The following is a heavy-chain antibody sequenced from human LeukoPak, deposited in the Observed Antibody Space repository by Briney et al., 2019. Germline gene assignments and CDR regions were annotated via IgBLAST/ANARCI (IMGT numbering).Heavy chain of an antibody. D-gene: IGHD4-17*01. CDR1: GYTFTSYG. CDR3: ARPSETYARGFDY. J-gene: IGHJ4*02. CDR2: IYPGDSDT. V-gene: IGHV5-51*01. Sequence: ASVKVSCKASGYTFTSYGISWVRQAPGQGLEWMGIIYPGDSDTRYSPSFRGQVTISADKSISTAYLQWSSLKASDTAMYYCARPSETYARGFDYWGQGTLVTVSS.